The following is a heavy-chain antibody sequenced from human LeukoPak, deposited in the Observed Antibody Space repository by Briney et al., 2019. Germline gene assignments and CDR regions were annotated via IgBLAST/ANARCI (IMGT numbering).Heavy chain of an antibody. CDR3: ARVFTGYYYGSGSYEIDY. CDR2: ISAYNGNT. Sequence: GASVKVSCKASGYTFTSYGISWVRQAPGQGLEWMGWISAYNGNTNYAQKLQGRVTMTTDTSTSTAYMELRSLRSDDTAVYYCARVFTGYYYGSGSYEIDYWGQGTLVTVSS. D-gene: IGHD3-10*01. V-gene: IGHV1-18*01. CDR1: GYTFTSYG. J-gene: IGHJ4*02.